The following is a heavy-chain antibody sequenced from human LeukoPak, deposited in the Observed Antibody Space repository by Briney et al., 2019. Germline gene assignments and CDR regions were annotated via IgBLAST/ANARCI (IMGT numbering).Heavy chain of an antibody. J-gene: IGHJ6*03. V-gene: IGHV1-69*05. D-gene: IGHD2-21*02. CDR3: ARGHCGGDCYSAYYYYMDV. Sequence: SVKVSCKASGGTFSSYAISWVRQAPGQGLEWMGGIIPIFGTANYAQKFQGRVTITTDESMSTAYMELSSLRSEDTAVYYCARGHCGGDCYSAYYYYMDVWGKGTTVTVSS. CDR2: IIPIFGTA. CDR1: GGTFSSYA.